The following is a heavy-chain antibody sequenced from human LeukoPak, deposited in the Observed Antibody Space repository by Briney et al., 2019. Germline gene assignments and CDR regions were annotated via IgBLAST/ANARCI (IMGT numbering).Heavy chain of an antibody. V-gene: IGHV3-48*01. J-gene: IGHJ4*02. CDR3: ARGSAPSWYSSSWYGY. Sequence: GGSLRLSCAASGFTFRNYLMNWVRQAPGKGLEWVSFISSTGGTIYYADSVKGRFTVSRDIGKNSLLLQMNSLRAEDTAVYYCARGSAPSWYSSSWYGYWGQGTLVTVSS. CDR2: ISSTGGTI. D-gene: IGHD6-13*01. CDR1: GFTFRNYL.